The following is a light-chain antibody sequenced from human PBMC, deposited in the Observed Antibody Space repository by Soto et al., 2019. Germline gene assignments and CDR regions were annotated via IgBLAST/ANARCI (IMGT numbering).Light chain of an antibody. V-gene: IGKV1-33*01. CDR2: DVF. Sequence: IPMTQSASSLPASVGDTVTISCQASQDISKYLNWFQQKPGKAPKLLIYDVFNVETGVPSRFSGRGSGTDFTLIISNLQHEDFATYYCQQYDQLPITFGGGTKVDI. CDR3: QQYDQLPIT. CDR1: QDISKY. J-gene: IGKJ4*01.